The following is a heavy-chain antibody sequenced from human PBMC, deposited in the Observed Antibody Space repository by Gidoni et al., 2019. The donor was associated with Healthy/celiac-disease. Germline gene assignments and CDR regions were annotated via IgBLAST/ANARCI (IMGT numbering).Heavy chain of an antibody. V-gene: IGHV4-39*01. CDR2: IYYSGST. CDR1: GGSISSSSYY. D-gene: IGHD5-12*01. J-gene: IGHJ3*02. Sequence: QLQLQESGPGLVKPSETLSLTCTVSGGSISSSSYYWGWIRQPPGKGLEWTGSIYYSGSTYYNPSLKSRVTISVDTSKNQFSLKLSSVTAADTAVYYCARPPRWLPRSDAFDIWGQGTMVTVSS. CDR3: ARPPRWLPRSDAFDI.